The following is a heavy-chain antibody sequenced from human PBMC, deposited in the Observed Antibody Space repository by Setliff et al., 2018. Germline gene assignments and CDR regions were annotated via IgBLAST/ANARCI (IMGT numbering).Heavy chain of an antibody. CDR3: AHGVSEYRNDYGWSYHRDV. CDR2: IYWNDNK. CDR1: GFSLKNSGVV. Sequence: SGPTLVNPTQTITLTCTFSGFSLKNSGVVVAWIRQPPRKALEWLALIYWNDNKRYRPSLNNRVTVTKDTSRNQVVLTMTHVDPSDTATYFCAHGVSEYRNDYGWSYHRDVWGTGITVAVGS. D-gene: IGHD3-16*01. V-gene: IGHV2-5*01. J-gene: IGHJ6*04.